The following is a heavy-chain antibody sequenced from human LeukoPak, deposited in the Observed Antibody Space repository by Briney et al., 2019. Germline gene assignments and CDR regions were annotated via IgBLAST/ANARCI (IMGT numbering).Heavy chain of an antibody. CDR1: GGTFSSYA. D-gene: IGHD3-10*01. J-gene: IGHJ4*02. CDR2: ITPIFGIA. Sequence: SVKVSCKASGGTFSSYAISWVRQAPGQGLEWMGGITPIFGIANYAQKFQGRVTITADESTSTAYMELSSLRSEDTAVYYCARAYGWRRDYFDYWGQGTLVTVSS. V-gene: IGHV1-69*01. CDR3: ARAYGWRRDYFDY.